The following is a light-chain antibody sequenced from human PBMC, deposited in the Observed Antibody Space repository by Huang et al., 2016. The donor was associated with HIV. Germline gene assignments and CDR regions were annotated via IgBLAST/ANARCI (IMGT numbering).Light chain of an antibody. J-gene: IGKJ1*01. V-gene: IGKV1-5*03. CDR2: KAS. CDR3: QQYNGHWT. Sequence: DIQMTQSPSTLSASVGDRFIITCRASQSISSWLAWYQQKPGKAPKPLIYKASSLESGVTSRFSGSGSGTEFTLTISSLQPDDFATYYYQQYNGHWTFGQGTKVEVK. CDR1: QSISSW.